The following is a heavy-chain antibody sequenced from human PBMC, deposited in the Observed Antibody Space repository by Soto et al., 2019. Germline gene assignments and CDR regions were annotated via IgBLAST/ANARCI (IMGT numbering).Heavy chain of an antibody. CDR3: ARRQDTGYYYYYGMDV. CDR2: IYPGDSDT. J-gene: IGHJ6*02. Sequence: GESLNISCKGSGYSFTSYWIGWVRQMPGKGLEWMGIIYPGDSDTRYSPSFQGQVTISADKSISTAYLQWSSLKASDTAMYYCARRQDTGYYYYYGMDVWGQGTTVTVSS. V-gene: IGHV5-51*01. D-gene: IGHD3-10*01. CDR1: GYSFTSYW.